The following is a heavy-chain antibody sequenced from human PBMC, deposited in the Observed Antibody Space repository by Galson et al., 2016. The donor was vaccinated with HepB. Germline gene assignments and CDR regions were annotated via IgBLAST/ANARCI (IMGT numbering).Heavy chain of an antibody. CDR1: GISFDSHG. CDR2: ISGSRGNT. J-gene: IGHJ4*02. CDR3: AKVGWREYDGY. V-gene: IGHV3-23*01. D-gene: IGHD3-10*01. Sequence: SLRLSCAASGISFDSHGMRWVRQAPGKGLEWVSSISGSRGNTYYADFVKGRFTISRDNSKNTVYLQMSSLRVDDTAVYYCAKVGWREYDGYWGQGALVTVSS.